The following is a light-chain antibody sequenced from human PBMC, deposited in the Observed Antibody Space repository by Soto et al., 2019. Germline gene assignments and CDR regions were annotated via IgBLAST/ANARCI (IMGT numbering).Light chain of an antibody. CDR1: SSDIGASSS. CDR3: AAWDDSLSAVV. Sequence: QSALTQPPSASGSPGQSVTISCAGSSSDIGASSSVSWYQQHPGKAPKLLISEVTKRPSGVPDRFSGSKSGTSASLAISGLRSEDEADYYCAAWDDSLSAVVFGGGTKLTVL. CDR2: EVT. J-gene: IGLJ2*01. V-gene: IGLV2-8*01.